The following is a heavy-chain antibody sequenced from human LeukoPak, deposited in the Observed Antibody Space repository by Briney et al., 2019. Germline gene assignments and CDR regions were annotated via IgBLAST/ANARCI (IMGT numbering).Heavy chain of an antibody. J-gene: IGHJ4*02. D-gene: IGHD3/OR15-3a*01. V-gene: IGHV3-21*01. Sequence: MPGGSLRLSCAASGFTFSSYSMNWVRQAPGKGLEWVSSISSSSSYIYYADSVKGRFTISRDNAKNSLYLQIDSLRADDTAVYFCARESESDFWTGSYFDNWGQGILVTVSS. CDR2: ISSSSSYI. CDR3: ARESESDFWTGSYFDN. CDR1: GFTFSSYS.